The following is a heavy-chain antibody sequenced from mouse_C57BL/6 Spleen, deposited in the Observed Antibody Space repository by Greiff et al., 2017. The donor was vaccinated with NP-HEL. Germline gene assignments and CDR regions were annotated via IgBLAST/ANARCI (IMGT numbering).Heavy chain of an antibody. CDR1: GYTFTSYW. J-gene: IGHJ3*01. CDR3: ARYLNYYGSSPWFAY. Sequence: QVHVKQPGAELVKPGASVKMSCKASGYTFTSYWITWVKQRPGQGLEWIGDIYPGSGSTNYNEKFKSKATLTVDTSSSTAYMQLSSLTSEDSAVYYCARYLNYYGSSPWFAYWGQGTLVTVSA. D-gene: IGHD1-1*01. CDR2: IYPGSGST. V-gene: IGHV1-55*01.